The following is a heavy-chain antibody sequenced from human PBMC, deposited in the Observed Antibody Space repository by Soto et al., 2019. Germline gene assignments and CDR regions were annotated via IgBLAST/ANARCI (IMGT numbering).Heavy chain of an antibody. CDR3: AREYRIGITDAFDI. D-gene: IGHD1-1*01. CDR1: GFTFSSYW. J-gene: IGHJ3*02. Sequence: GGSLRLSCAASGFTFSSYWMSWVRQAPGKGLEWVANIKQDGSEKYYVDSVKGRFTISRDNAKNSLYLQMNSLRAEDTAVYYCAREYRIGITDAFDIWGQGTMVTVSS. V-gene: IGHV3-7*01. CDR2: IKQDGSEK.